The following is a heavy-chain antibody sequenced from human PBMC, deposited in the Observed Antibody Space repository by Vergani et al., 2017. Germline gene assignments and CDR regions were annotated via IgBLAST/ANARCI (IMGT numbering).Heavy chain of an antibody. CDR1: GYTFTSYY. CDR3: AREGSIVHDRVEGFDY. Sequence: QVQLVQSGAEVKKPGASVKVSCKASGYTFTSYYMHWVRQAPGQGLEWMGIINPSGGSTSYAQKFQGRVTMTRDTSTSTVYMELSSLRSEDTAVYYCAREGSIVHDRVEGFDYWGQGTLVTVSS. CDR2: INPSGGST. D-gene: IGHD3-10*01. J-gene: IGHJ4*02. V-gene: IGHV1-46*01.